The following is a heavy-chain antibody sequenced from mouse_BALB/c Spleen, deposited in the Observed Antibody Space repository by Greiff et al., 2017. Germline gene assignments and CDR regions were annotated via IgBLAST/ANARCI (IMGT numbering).Heavy chain of an antibody. D-gene: IGHD2-3*01. Sequence: QVQLQQSGAELARPGASVKLSCKASGYTFTDYYINWVKQRTGQGLEWIGEIYPGSGNTYYNEKFKGKATLTADKSSSTAYMQLSSLTSEDSAVYFCAREIYDCYPFAYWGQGTLVTVSA. J-gene: IGHJ3*01. CDR1: GYTFTDYY. V-gene: IGHV1-77*01. CDR2: IYPGSGNT. CDR3: AREIYDCYPFAY.